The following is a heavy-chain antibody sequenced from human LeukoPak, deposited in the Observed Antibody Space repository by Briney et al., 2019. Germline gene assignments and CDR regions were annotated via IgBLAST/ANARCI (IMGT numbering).Heavy chain of an antibody. D-gene: IGHD6-19*01. Sequence: GGFLRLSCAASGFTFSSYEMNWVRQAPGKGLEWVSYISSSGSTIYYADSVKGRFTISRDNAKNSLYLQMNSLRAEDTAVYYCAREKWLVLDYWGQGTLVTVSS. CDR2: ISSSGSTI. CDR3: AREKWLVLDY. CDR1: GFTFSSYE. V-gene: IGHV3-48*03. J-gene: IGHJ4*02.